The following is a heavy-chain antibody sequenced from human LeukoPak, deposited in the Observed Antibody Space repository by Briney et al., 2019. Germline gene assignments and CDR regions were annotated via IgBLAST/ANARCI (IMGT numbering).Heavy chain of an antibody. D-gene: IGHD6-13*01. CDR3: ARRIAAAAAPYYFDY. Sequence: PGGSLRLSCAASGNYWMHWVRQVPGKGLVWVSHINSDGSSTSYADSVKGRFTISRDNAKNTLYLQMNSLRAEDTAVYYCARRIAAAAAPYYFDYWGQGTLVTVSS. V-gene: IGHV3-74*01. J-gene: IGHJ4*02. CDR2: INSDGSST. CDR1: GNYW.